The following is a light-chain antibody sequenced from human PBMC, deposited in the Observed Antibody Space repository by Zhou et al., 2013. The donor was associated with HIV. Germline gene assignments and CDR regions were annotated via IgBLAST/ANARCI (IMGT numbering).Light chain of an antibody. V-gene: IGKV3-11*01. CDR1: QSVSNY. J-gene: IGKJ2*01. CDR3: QQYNNWPYT. Sequence: EIVLTQSPATLSLSPGERATLSCRASQSVSNYLAWYQQKPGQAPRLLISDASNRATGIPARFSGSGSGTEFTLTINTVQSEDFAVYYCQQYNNWPYTFGQGTKLEIK. CDR2: DAS.